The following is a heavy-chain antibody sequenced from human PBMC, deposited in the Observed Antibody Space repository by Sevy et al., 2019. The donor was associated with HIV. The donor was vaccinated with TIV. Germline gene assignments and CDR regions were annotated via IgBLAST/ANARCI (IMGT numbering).Heavy chain of an antibody. Sequence: GGSLRLSCAASGFTFSHYAMTWVRRVRQAPGKGLEWVSIISDSGVTTYYADSLKGRFTSSRDNSKNTLYLQMNSLRTEDTAVYYCTNDLEYCSGGRCYPRGILHIWGQGTMVTVSS. CDR2: ISDSGVTT. D-gene: IGHD2-15*01. V-gene: IGHV3-23*01. CDR3: TNDLEYCSGGRCYPRGILHI. CDR1: GFTFSHYA. J-gene: IGHJ3*02.